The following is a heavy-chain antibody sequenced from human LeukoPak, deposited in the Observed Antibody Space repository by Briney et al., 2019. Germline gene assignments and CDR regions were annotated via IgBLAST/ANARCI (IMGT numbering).Heavy chain of an antibody. J-gene: IGHJ4*02. V-gene: IGHV3-30*04. Sequence: PGGSLRLSCAASGFTSSSYAMHWVRQAPGKGLEWVAVISYDGSNKYYADSVKGRFTISRDNSKNTLYLQMNSLRAEDTAVYYCASSRSGSYFLFDYWGQGTLVTVSS. CDR3: ASSRSGSYFLFDY. D-gene: IGHD3-10*01. CDR2: ISYDGSNK. CDR1: GFTSSSYA.